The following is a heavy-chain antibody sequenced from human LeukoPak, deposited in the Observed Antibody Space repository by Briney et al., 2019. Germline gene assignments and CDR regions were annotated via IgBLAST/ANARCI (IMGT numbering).Heavy chain of an antibody. CDR3: ARDREYCSSTSCSTYYYYYMDV. V-gene: IGHV1-69*05. CDR2: IIPIFGTA. Sequence: SVKVSCKASGGTFSSYAISWVRQAPGQGLEWMGGIIPIFGTANYAQKFQGRVTITTDESTSTAYMELSSLRSEDTAVYYCARDREYCSSTSCSTYYYYYMDVRAKGPRSPSP. CDR1: GGTFSSYA. D-gene: IGHD2-2*01. J-gene: IGHJ6*03.